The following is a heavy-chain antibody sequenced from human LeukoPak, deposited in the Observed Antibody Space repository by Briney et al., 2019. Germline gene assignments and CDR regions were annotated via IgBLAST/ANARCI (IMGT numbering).Heavy chain of an antibody. J-gene: IGHJ4*02. CDR1: GFTFGNSW. CDR3: ATYRHLPY. Sequence: PAGTLTLTCAASGFTFGNSWMTWVRQAPGKEREGVASIKQDGSETYYVDSVKGRFTISRDNAKNSLYLQMSSLRAEDSAMYYCATYRHLPYWGQGILVTVSS. CDR2: IKQDGSET. D-gene: IGHD2-2*02. V-gene: IGHV3-7*01.